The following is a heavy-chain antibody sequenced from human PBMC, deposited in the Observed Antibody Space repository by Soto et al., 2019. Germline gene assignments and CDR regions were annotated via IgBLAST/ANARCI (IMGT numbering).Heavy chain of an antibody. D-gene: IGHD6-19*01. V-gene: IGHV4-34*01. CDR2: INHSGST. CDR3: ARDSGWYRYYYYGMDV. J-gene: IGHJ6*02. CDR1: GGSFSGYY. Sequence: TLSLTCAVYGGSFSGYYWSWIRQPPGKGLEWIGEINHSGSTNYNPSLKSRVTISVDTSKNQFSLKLSSVTAADTAVYYCARDSGWYRYYYYGMDVWGQGTTVTVSS.